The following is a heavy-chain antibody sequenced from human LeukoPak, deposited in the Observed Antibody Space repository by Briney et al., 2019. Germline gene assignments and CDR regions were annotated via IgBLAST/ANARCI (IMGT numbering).Heavy chain of an antibody. V-gene: IGHV3-21*04. J-gene: IGHJ6*03. CDR3: ARERIASAGTDYYMDV. CDR2: ISSGSSYI. Sequence: GGSLRLSCAASGFTFSSYSMNWVRQAPGKGLEWVSSISSGSSYIYYAESVKGRFTISRDNAKNSLYLQMNSLRAEDTALYYCARERIASAGTDYYMDVWGKGTTVTVSS. D-gene: IGHD6-13*01. CDR1: GFTFSSYS.